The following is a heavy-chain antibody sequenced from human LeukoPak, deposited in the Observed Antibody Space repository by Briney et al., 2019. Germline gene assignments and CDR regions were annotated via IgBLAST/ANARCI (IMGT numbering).Heavy chain of an antibody. V-gene: IGHV3-30*02. D-gene: IGHD6-19*01. CDR2: IRYDGSNT. CDR3: AKEAVASIDY. CDR1: GFTFSIYG. Sequence: PGGSLRLSCAASGFTFSIYGMYWVRQAPGKGLEWVAFIRYDGSNTYYADSVKGRFTISRDNSKNTPYLQMNSLRAEGTAVYYCAKEAVASIDYWGQGTLVTVSS. J-gene: IGHJ4*02.